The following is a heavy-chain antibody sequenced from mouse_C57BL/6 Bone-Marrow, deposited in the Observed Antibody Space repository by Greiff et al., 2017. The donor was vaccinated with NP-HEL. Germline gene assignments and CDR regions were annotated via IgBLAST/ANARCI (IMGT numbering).Heavy chain of an antibody. CDR1: GFTFCDYG. CDR2: ISSGTSTI. V-gene: IGHV5-17*01. Sequence: EVNVVESGGGLVKPGGSLKLSCAASGFTFCDYGMHWVRQAPGKGLEWVAYISSGTSTIYYADTVKGRFTISRDNATNTLFLQMTSLTSEDTAMYYCARFYFDYWGQGTTLTVSS. CDR3: ARFYFDY. J-gene: IGHJ2*01.